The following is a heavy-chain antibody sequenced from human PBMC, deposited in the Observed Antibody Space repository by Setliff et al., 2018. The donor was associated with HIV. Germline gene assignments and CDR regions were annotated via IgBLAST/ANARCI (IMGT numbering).Heavy chain of an antibody. CDR2: IFTSGSA. CDR3: ARVGSSSGWTNYYYGMDV. Sequence: SETLSLTCTVSGGSISSGNYYWSWIRQPAGKGLEWIGRIFTSGSAIYNPSLKSRVTISVDTSKNQFSLKLRSVTAADTAVYYCARVGSSSGWTNYYYGMDVWGQGTTVTVSS. CDR1: GGSISSGNYY. J-gene: IGHJ6*02. V-gene: IGHV4-61*02. D-gene: IGHD6-19*01.